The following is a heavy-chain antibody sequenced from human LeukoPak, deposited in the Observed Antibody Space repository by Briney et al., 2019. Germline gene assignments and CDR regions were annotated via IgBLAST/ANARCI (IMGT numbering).Heavy chain of an antibody. CDR2: ISSSGNT. J-gene: IGHJ4*02. CDR3: ARLGAGPTYYDFWSGYSSFYFDY. Sequence: SETLPLTCTVSGGSISSSSYYWGWIRQPPGKGLEWIGGISSSGNTYYNPSLKSRITISIDTSKNHFSLKLSSVSAADTAVYYCARLGAGPTYYDFWSGYSSFYFDYWGQGTLVTVSS. V-gene: IGHV4-39*02. D-gene: IGHD3-3*01. CDR1: GGSISSSSYY.